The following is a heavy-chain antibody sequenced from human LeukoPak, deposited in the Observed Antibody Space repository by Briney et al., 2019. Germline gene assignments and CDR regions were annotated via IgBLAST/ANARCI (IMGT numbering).Heavy chain of an antibody. D-gene: IGHD3-22*01. CDR1: GGTFSSYA. CDR2: IIPILGTA. V-gene: IGHV1-69*11. Sequence: GASVKVSCKASGGTFSSYAISWVRQAPGQGLEWMGRIIPILGTANYAQKFQGRVTITTDESTSTAYMELSSLRSEDTAVYYCARTPYYYDSSGYYYDDYFDYWGQGTLVTVSS. J-gene: IGHJ4*02. CDR3: ARTPYYYDSSGYYYDDYFDY.